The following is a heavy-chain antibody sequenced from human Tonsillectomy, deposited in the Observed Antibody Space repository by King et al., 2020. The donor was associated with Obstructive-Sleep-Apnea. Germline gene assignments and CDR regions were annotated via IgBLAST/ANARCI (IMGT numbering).Heavy chain of an antibody. CDR2: ISASNGNI. CDR3: ARGGYDILTGYYAGRDVDFDY. D-gene: IGHD3-9*01. CDR1: GYTFISYG. Sequence: QLVQSGAEVKKPGASVKVSCKASGYTFISYGISWVRQAPGRGLEWMGWISASNGNINYAQKLQGIVTMTTDTSTSTAYMELRSLRADDTAVYYCARGGYDILTGYYAGRDVDFDYWGQGTLVTVSS. V-gene: IGHV1-18*01. J-gene: IGHJ4*02.